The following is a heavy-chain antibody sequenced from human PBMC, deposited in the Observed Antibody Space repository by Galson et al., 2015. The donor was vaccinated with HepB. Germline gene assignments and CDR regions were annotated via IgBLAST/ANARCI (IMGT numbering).Heavy chain of an antibody. D-gene: IGHD4-17*01. V-gene: IGHV1-46*01. CDR3: ARDTDDDAFDI. J-gene: IGHJ3*02. CDR1: GYTFTSYY. CDR2: INPSGGST. Sequence: SCKASGYTFTSYYMHWVRQAPGQGLGWMGIINPSGGSTSYAQKFQGRVTMTRDTSTSTVYMELSSLRSEDTAVYYCARDTDDDAFDIWGQGTMVTVSS.